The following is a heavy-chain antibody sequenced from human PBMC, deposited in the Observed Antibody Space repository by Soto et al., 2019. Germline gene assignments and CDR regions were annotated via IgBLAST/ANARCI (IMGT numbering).Heavy chain of an antibody. CDR3: AKERYCSATSCYGGFDF. J-gene: IGHJ3*01. V-gene: IGHV3-23*01. D-gene: IGHD2-2*01. CDR2: ISAGGANT. CDR1: GFDFRSYA. Sequence: GGSLRLSCAAAGFDFRSYAMSWVRLAPGRGLEWVSTISAGGANTQVAETLRGRFTVVRDNSKDTLHLQMNTLRADDTAIYWCAKERYCSATSCYGGFDFWGQGTVVTVSS.